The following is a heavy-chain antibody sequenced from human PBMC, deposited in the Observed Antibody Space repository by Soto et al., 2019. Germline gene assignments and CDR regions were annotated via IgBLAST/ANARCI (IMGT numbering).Heavy chain of an antibody. V-gene: IGHV3-23*01. D-gene: IGHD3-16*01. CDR2: LTDTGGST. Sequence: TVCSLRLSCVDSRSNLKNYAMAWVLQAPGKGLEWVSALTDTGGSTYYAASVKGRFTISRDNSRNTLFLQMDRLRVDDTAVYYCAKIKGAITFLHFDTWGQGTLVTVSS. CDR3: AKIKGAITFLHFDT. J-gene: IGHJ4*02. CDR1: RSNLKNYA.